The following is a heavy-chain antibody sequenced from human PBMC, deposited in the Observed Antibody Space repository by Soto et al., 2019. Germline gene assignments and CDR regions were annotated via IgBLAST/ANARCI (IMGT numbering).Heavy chain of an antibody. CDR2: INPNTGGT. J-gene: IGHJ4*02. D-gene: IGHD6-19*01. CDR1: GYTFAEFY. CDR3: ASVGRSGWYTPFDY. Sequence: QIELVQSGAEVTKSGASVKVSCKTSGYTFAEFYVHWVRQVPGQGLGWMGWINPNTGGTHYAVKFQDRVTMTRDTSIRTAYMELARLRSDDTAVYYCASVGRSGWYTPFDYWGPGIPVTVSS. V-gene: IGHV1-2*02.